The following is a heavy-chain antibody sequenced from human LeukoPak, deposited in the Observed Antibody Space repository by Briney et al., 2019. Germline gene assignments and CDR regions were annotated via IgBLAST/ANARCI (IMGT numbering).Heavy chain of an antibody. CDR3: STDPRLLAY. CDR1: GFSFSDSY. J-gene: IGHJ4*01. D-gene: IGHD3-10*01. CDR2: ISPSSHDI. Sequence: GGSLRLSCVVSGFSFSDSYMTWLRQTPGKGLESLAYISPSSHDIYYADSVKGRFTISRDNARTSLYLQMNSLGPDDTALYYCSTDPRLLAYWGHGTLVTVSS. V-gene: IGHV3-11*01.